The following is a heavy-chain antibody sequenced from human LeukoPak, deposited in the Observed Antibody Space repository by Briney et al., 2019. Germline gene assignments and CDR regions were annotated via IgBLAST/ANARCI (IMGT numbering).Heavy chain of an antibody. J-gene: IGHJ4*02. CDR3: AREATGTTSGFDY. CDR2: IYYSGST. Sequence: PSETLSLTCTVSGGSISSYYWSWIRQPPGKGLEWIGYIYYSGSTNYNPSLKSRVTISVDTSKNQFSLKLSSVTAADTAVYYCAREATGTTSGFDYWGQGTLVTVSS. D-gene: IGHD1-1*01. CDR1: GGSISSYY. V-gene: IGHV4-59*01.